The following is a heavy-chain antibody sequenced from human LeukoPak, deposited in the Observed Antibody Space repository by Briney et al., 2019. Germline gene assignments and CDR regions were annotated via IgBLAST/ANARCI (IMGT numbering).Heavy chain of an antibody. V-gene: IGHV4-39*01. CDR2: IYYSGSS. Sequence: PSETLSLTCTVSGGSISSSSYYWGWLRQPPGTGLEGIGSIYYSGSSYYNASLKSRVTISVDTCKNQFSLKLSSVTAADTAVYYCARQKHANPSWLDYFDYWGQGTLVTVSS. J-gene: IGHJ4*02. D-gene: IGHD3-10*01. CDR1: GGSISSSSYY. CDR3: ARQKHANPSWLDYFDY.